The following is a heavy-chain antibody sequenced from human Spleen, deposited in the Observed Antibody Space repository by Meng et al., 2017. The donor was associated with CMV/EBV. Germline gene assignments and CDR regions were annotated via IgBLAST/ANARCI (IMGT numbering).Heavy chain of an antibody. V-gene: IGHV1-8*03. CDR2: MNPNSGNT. D-gene: IGHD3-3*01. Sequence: ASVKVSCKASGYTFTSYDINWVRQATGQGLEWMGWMNPNSGNTGYAQKFQGRVTITRNTSISTAYMELSSLRSEDTAVYYCARDAIFGVVITSGSYYYYGMDVWGQGTTVTVSS. CDR3: ARDAIFGVVITSGSYYYYGMDV. J-gene: IGHJ6*02. CDR1: GYTFTSYD.